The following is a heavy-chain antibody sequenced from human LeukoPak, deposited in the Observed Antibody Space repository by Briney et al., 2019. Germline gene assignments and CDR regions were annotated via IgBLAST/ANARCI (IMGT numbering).Heavy chain of an antibody. V-gene: IGHV4-39*01. D-gene: IGHD2-8*02. J-gene: IGHJ4*02. CDR3: ARQTGVGLFILL. CDR1: GDSISTSNSY. CDR2: INT. Sequence: SETLSLTCAVSGDSISTSNSYWGWIRRPPGKGLEWVGSINTYYNPSLKSRVTISVDTSKNQFSLKLTSVTAADTAVYYCARQTGVGLFILLGGRGTLVTVSS.